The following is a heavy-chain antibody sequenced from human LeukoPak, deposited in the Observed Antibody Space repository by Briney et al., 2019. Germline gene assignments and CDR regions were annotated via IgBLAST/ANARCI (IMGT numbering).Heavy chain of an antibody. CDR3: AKVPTVTTVYYFDY. D-gene: IGHD4-17*01. CDR2: ISGSGGST. CDR1: GFTFSSYA. Sequence: GGSLRLSCVASGFTFSSYAMSWVRQAPGKGLEWVSAISGSGGSTYYADSVKGRFTISRDNSKNTLYLQMNSLRAEDTAVYYCAKVPTVTTVYYFDYWGQGTLVTVSS. J-gene: IGHJ4*02. V-gene: IGHV3-23*01.